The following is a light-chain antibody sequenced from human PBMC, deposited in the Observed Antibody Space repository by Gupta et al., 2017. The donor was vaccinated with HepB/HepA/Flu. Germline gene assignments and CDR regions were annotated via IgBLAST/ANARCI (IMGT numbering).Light chain of an antibody. J-gene: IGKJ2*04. CDR2: DAS. CDR1: QSVDNN. Sequence: EVVMTQSPATLSVSPGERATLSCRASQSVDNNLAWYQQKPGQAPRLLIYDASMRTAGVPARFSGRGSGTEFTLTISSLQSEDFAVYYCQQYKDRMCSFGQGTKLEI. V-gene: IGKV3-15*01. CDR3: QQYKDRMCS.